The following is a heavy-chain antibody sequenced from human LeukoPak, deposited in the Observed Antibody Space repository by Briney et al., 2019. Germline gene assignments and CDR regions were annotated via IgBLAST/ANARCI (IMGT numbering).Heavy chain of an antibody. CDR3: ARLATVTSPATF. V-gene: IGHV5-51*01. CDR2: IYPGDSDT. D-gene: IGHD4-17*01. CDR1: GYNFGSYW. J-gene: IGHJ4*02. Sequence: GESLKISCKGFGYNFGSYWIAWVRQIPGKGLEWMGIIYPGDSDTRYSPSFQGQVTISADKSISTAYLHWSSLKASDTAMYYCARLATVTSPATFWGQGTLVTVSS.